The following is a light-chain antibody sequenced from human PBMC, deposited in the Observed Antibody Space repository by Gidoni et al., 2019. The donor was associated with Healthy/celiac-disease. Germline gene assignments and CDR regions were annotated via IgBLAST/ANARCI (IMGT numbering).Light chain of an antibody. Sequence: QSVLTQPPSVSAAPGQKVTISCSGSSPNIGNNYVSWYQQLPGTAPKLRIYENNKRPSGIPDRFSGSKSGTSATLGITGLQTGDEADYYCGTWDSSLSAGFYVFGTGTKVTVL. V-gene: IGLV1-51*02. CDR3: GTWDSSLSAGFYV. CDR2: ENN. J-gene: IGLJ1*01. CDR1: SPNIGNNY.